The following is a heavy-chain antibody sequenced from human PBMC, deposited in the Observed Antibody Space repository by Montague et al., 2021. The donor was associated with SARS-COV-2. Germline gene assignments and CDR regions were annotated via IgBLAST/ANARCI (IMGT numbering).Heavy chain of an antibody. CDR3: ARAGWRCSGGSCYSQGGFDY. J-gene: IGHJ4*02. Sequence: SLRLSCAASGFTFSSYAMYWVRQAPGKELEWVAVISYDGSNKFYADSVKGRFTISRDNSKNTLYLQMSSLRAEDTAVYYCARAGWRCSGGSCYSQGGFDYWGQGTLVTVSS. CDR2: ISYDGSNK. D-gene: IGHD2-15*01. V-gene: IGHV3-30-3*01. CDR1: GFTFSSYA.